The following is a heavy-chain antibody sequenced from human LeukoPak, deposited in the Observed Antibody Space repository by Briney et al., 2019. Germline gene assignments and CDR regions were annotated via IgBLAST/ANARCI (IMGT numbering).Heavy chain of an antibody. CDR2: IRYGGSDE. CDR1: GFTFTSYG. J-gene: IGHJ5*02. CDR3: AKEGFDP. Sequence: GGSLRLSCAASGFTFTSYGIHWVRQAPGKGLEWVAFIRYGGSDEHYADSVKGRFTISRDISKNTVYLQMNSLRIEDTAVYYCAKEGFDPWGHGTLVTVSS. V-gene: IGHV3-30*02.